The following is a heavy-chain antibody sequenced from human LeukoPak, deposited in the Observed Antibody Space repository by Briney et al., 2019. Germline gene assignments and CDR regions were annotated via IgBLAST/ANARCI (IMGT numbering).Heavy chain of an antibody. D-gene: IGHD1-26*01. CDR1: GGSFSGYY. CDR2: INHSGST. Sequence: SETLSLTCAVYGGSFSGYYWSWIRQPPGKGLEWIGEINHSGSTNYNPSLKSRVTISVDTSKNQFSLKLNSVTAADTAVYYCARGQWEIRFDPWGQGTLITVSS. J-gene: IGHJ5*02. CDR3: ARGQWEIRFDP. V-gene: IGHV4-34*01.